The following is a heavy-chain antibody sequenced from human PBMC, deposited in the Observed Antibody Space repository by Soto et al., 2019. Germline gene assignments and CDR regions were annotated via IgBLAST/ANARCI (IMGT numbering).Heavy chain of an antibody. J-gene: IGHJ4*02. Sequence: VQLVESGGGLVQPGGSLRLSCAASGFSFSTYWMSWVRQAPGKGLEWVANIKQDGSEKYYVDSVKGRFTISRDNAKKSLYLQMNSLRAEDTAVYYCARVVISSAAAANYWGQGTLVTVSS. CDR1: GFSFSTYW. D-gene: IGHD6-13*01. CDR3: ARVVISSAAAANY. CDR2: IKQDGSEK. V-gene: IGHV3-7*03.